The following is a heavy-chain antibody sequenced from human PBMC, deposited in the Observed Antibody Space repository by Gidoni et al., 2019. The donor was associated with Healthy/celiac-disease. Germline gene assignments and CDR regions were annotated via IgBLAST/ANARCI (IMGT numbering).Heavy chain of an antibody. Sequence: QVQLVQSGAEVKKPGASVKVSCKASGYTFTSYDINWVRQATGQGLAGMGWMNPNSGNTGYAQKFQGRVTMTRNTSISTAYMELSSLRSEETAVYYCARARGGWIAVVVEEFDYWGQGTLVTVSS. CDR1: GYTFTSYD. J-gene: IGHJ4*02. CDR3: ARARGGWIAVVVEEFDY. CDR2: MNPNSGNT. D-gene: IGHD3-22*01. V-gene: IGHV1-8*01.